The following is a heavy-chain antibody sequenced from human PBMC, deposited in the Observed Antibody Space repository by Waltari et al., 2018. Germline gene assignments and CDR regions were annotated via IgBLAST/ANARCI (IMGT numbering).Heavy chain of an antibody. J-gene: IGHJ4*02. CDR1: GFTFSSYG. CDR3: ARVGCSAGGCSPPKY. CDR2: SSMSSKTI. Sequence: EVQLVESGGGLVQPGGSLRLSCAASGFTFSSYGMIWVRQAPGMVLEWVSSSSMSSKTIYYADSVKGRFTISRDNAKNSLYLQMNSLGAEDTAVYYCARVGCSAGGCSPPKYWGQGTLVTVSS. D-gene: IGHD2-15*01. V-gene: IGHV3-48*01.